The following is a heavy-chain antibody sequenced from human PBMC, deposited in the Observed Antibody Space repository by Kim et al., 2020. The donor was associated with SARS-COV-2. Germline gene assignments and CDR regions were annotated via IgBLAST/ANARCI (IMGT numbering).Heavy chain of an antibody. Sequence: GGSLRLSCAASGFTVSSNYMSWVRQAPGKGLEWVSVIYSGGSTYYADSVKGRFTISRHNSKNTLYLQMNSLRAEDTAVYYCARSQADCSGGSCYRYFDYWGQGTLVTVSS. CDR2: IYSGGST. J-gene: IGHJ4*02. D-gene: IGHD2-15*01. V-gene: IGHV3-53*04. CDR1: GFTVSSNY. CDR3: ARSQADCSGGSCYRYFDY.